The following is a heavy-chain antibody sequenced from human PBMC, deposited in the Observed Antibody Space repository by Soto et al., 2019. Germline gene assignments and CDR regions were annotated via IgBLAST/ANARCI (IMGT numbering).Heavy chain of an antibody. D-gene: IGHD2-15*01. V-gene: IGHV1-2*04. CDR2: INPNSGGT. J-gene: IGHJ5*02. CDR3: ARVACSGGSCYSSNWFDP. Sequence: RASVKVSCKASGYTFTGYYMHWVRQAPGQGLEWMGWINPNSGGTNYAQKFQGWVTMTRDTSISTAYMELSRLRSDDTAVYYCARVACSGGSCYSSNWFDPWGQGTLVAVSS. CDR1: GYTFTGYY.